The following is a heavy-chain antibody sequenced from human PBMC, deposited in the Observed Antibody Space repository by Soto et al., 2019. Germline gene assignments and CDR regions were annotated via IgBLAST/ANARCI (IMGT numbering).Heavy chain of an antibody. CDR1: GFTFSSYG. CDR2: IWYDGSNK. D-gene: IGHD3-16*02. J-gene: IGHJ4*02. CDR3: ARDQDVWGSYRTLDY. Sequence: QVQLVESGGGVVQPGRSLRLSCAASGFTFSSYGMHWVRQAPGKGLEWVAVIWYDGSNKYYADSVKGRFTISRDNSKNTLYLQMNSLRAEGTAVYYCARDQDVWGSYRTLDYWGQGTLVTVSS. V-gene: IGHV3-33*01.